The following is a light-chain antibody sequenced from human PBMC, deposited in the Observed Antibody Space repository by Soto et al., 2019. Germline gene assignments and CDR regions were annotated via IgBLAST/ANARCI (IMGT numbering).Light chain of an antibody. CDR2: KAS. V-gene: IGKV1-5*03. CDR3: QQSFHTTRT. J-gene: IGKJ1*01. Sequence: IQMTQSPSTLSASVGDRVTITCRASQSISSWLAWYQQKPGKAPKLLIYKASSLESGVPSRFSGSGSGTEFTLTISSLQPEDFATYYCQQSFHTTRTFGQGTKVDIK. CDR1: QSISSW.